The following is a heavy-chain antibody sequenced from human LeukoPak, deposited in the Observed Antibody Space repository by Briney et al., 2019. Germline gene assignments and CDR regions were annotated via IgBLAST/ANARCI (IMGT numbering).Heavy chain of an antibody. CDR1: GVSISSGSNY. V-gene: IGHV4-39*07. Sequence: SETLSLTCSVSGVSISSGSNYWGWIRQPPGKTLEWIGSIYSSGSTYYNPSLKSRVTISVDRSKNQMSLKLSSVTAADTAVYYCARCLGFLIGSSWYPDAFDIWGQGTMVTVSS. CDR3: ARCLGFLIGSSWYPDAFDI. J-gene: IGHJ3*02. D-gene: IGHD6-13*01. CDR2: IYSSGST.